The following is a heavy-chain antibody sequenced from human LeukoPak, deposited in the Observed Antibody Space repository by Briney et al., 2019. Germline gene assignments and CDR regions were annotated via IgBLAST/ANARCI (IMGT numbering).Heavy chain of an antibody. CDR3: AKGYGYYFDY. Sequence: GGSLRLSCAASGFTFGSYAMHWVRQAPGKGLEWVSLISGNGGDTYHADSVKGRFTISRDNSKKTLYLQMNSLRAEDTAVYYCAKGYGYYFDYWGQGTLVTVSS. CDR1: GFTFGSYA. CDR2: ISGNGGDT. J-gene: IGHJ4*02. D-gene: IGHD4-17*01. V-gene: IGHV3-23*01.